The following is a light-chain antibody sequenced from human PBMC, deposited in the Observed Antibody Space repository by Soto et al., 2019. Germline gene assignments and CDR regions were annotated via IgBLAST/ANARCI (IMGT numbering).Light chain of an antibody. CDR2: DVS. V-gene: IGLV1-44*01. CDR1: NSNIGSDI. CDR3: SSYAGNYVYV. Sequence: QSVLTQPPSASGTPGQRATISCCGSNSNIGSDIVNCYQLLPGAAPKVIIHDVSARPSGVPDRFSASKSGNTASLTISGLQTEDEADYYCSSYAGNYVYVFGSGTKVTVL. J-gene: IGLJ1*01.